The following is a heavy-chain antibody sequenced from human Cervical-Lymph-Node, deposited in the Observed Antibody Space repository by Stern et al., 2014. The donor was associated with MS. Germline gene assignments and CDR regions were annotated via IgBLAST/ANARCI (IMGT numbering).Heavy chain of an antibody. J-gene: IGHJ4*02. CDR1: GYTFTSYD. Sequence: MQLVESGAEVKKPGASVKVSCKASGYTFTSYDINWVRQATGQGLEWMGWMNPNSGNTDYAQKFQGRVTMTRNTSISTAYMELSSLRSEDTAMYYCARGMDIVATEIDYWGQGTLVTVSS. V-gene: IGHV1-8*01. D-gene: IGHD5-12*01. CDR2: MNPNSGNT. CDR3: ARGMDIVATEIDY.